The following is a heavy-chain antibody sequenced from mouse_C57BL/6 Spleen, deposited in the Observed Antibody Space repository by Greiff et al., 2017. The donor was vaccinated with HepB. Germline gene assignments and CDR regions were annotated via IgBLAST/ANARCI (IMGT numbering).Heavy chain of an antibody. CDR2: IDPENGDT. Sequence: EVQLQQSGAELVRPGASVKLSCTASGFNIKDDYMHWVKQRPEQGLEWIGWIDPENGDTEYASKFQGKATITADTSSITAYLQLSSLTSEDTAVYYCTTQLRLRGYWGQGTTLTVSS. V-gene: IGHV14-4*01. CDR3: TTQLRLRGY. CDR1: GFNIKDDY. D-gene: IGHD3-2*02. J-gene: IGHJ2*01.